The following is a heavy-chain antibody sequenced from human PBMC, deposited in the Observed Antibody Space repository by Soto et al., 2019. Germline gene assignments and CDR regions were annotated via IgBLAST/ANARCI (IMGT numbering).Heavy chain of an antibody. Sequence: VGSLRLSCAASRFTFSTYAMSWVRQAPGKGLEWVSGISGGGGDTSYADSVRSRFTCSRDNSKNTLYLQMNSLRAEDTALYYCAKSLFGGPDIWGQGTMVTVSS. D-gene: IGHD2-15*01. V-gene: IGHV3-23*01. J-gene: IGHJ3*02. CDR1: RFTFSTYA. CDR3: AKSLFGGPDI. CDR2: ISGGGGDT.